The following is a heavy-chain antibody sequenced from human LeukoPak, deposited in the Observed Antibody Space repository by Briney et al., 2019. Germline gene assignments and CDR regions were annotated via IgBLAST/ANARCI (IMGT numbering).Heavy chain of an antibody. V-gene: IGHV4-61*02. CDR3: ARGPNRMPDY. Sequence: SETLSLTCTVSGDSISSGDYYWSWIRQPAGKGLEWIGRISSSGSTNYNPSLKSRVTISVDTSKNQFSLKLSSVTAADTAVYYCARGPNRMPDYWGQGTLVTVSS. D-gene: IGHD1-14*01. CDR2: ISSSGST. CDR1: GDSISSGDYY. J-gene: IGHJ4*02.